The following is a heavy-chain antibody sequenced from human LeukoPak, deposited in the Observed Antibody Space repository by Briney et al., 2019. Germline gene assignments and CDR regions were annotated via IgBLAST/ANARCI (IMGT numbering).Heavy chain of an antibody. Sequence: ASVKVSCKSSGYTFTGYYMRWVRQAPGQGLEWMGWINPNSGGTNYAQKFQGRVTMTRDTSISTAYMELSRLRSDDTAVYYCATPYYYDSSGRLAFDIWGQGTMVTVSS. D-gene: IGHD3-22*01. V-gene: IGHV1-2*02. CDR1: GYTFTGYY. CDR2: INPNSGGT. CDR3: ATPYYYDSSGRLAFDI. J-gene: IGHJ3*02.